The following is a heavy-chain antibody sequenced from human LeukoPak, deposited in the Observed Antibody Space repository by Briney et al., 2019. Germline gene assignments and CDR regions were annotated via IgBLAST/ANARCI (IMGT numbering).Heavy chain of an antibody. CDR1: GYSFTSYW. V-gene: IGHV5-51*01. J-gene: IGHJ4*02. D-gene: IGHD3-22*01. CDR3: ASSSDYYDSSGYPDY. CDR2: IYPGDSDT. Sequence: KRGKSLKISCKGSGYSFTSYWIGWVRQMPGRGLEWMGIIYPGDSDTRYSPSFQGQVTISADKSISTAYLQWSSLKASDTAMYYCASSSDYYDSSGYPDYWGQGTLVTVSS.